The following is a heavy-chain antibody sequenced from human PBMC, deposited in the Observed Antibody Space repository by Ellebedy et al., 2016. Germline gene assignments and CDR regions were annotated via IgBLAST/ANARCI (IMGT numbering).Heavy chain of an antibody. Sequence: GESLKISXAASGFTVSSNYMTWVRQAPGKGLEWVSVIYTGDATSYADSVKGRFTVSRDNSKNVVHLQMNSLRAEDTAVYYCARDRSSLKRDFLTGYPFESGMDVWGQGTTVTVSS. CDR1: GFTVSSNY. CDR2: IYTGDAT. V-gene: IGHV3-66*01. CDR3: ARDRSSLKRDFLTGYPFESGMDV. J-gene: IGHJ6*02. D-gene: IGHD3-9*01.